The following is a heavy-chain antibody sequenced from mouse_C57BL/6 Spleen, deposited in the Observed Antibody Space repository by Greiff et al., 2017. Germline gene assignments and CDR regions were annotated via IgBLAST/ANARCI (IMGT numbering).Heavy chain of an antibody. Sequence: EVKLVESGGGLVKPGGSLKLSCAASGFTFSDYGMHWVRQAPEQGLEWVAYISSGSSTIYYADTVKGRFTISRDNAKNTLFLQMTSLRSEDTAMYYCAREGNSAWFAYWGQGTLVTVSA. CDR2: ISSGSSTI. D-gene: IGHD2-1*01. CDR3: AREGNSAWFAY. CDR1: GFTFSDYG. J-gene: IGHJ3*01. V-gene: IGHV5-17*01.